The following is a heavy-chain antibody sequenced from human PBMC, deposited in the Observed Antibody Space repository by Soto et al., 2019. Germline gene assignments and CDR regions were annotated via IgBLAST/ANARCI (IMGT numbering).Heavy chain of an antibody. CDR3: ARDPSMVRVENWDFDL. D-gene: IGHD3-10*01. J-gene: IGHJ2*01. V-gene: IGHV3-21*01. CDR1: GFTFSSYS. Sequence: EVQLVESGGGLVKPGGSLRLSCAASGFTFSSYSMNWVRQAPGKGLEWVSAISSSRSYIYYADSVRGRFTISRDDAKNSLYLKMNSLRAEDTAVYYCARDPSMVRVENWDFDLWGRGTLVTVSS. CDR2: ISSSRSYI.